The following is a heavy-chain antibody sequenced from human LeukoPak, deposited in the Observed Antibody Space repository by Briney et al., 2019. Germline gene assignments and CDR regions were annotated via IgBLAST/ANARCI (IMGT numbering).Heavy chain of an antibody. CDR1: GGSISSSSYY. CDR2: IYYSGST. CDR3: ARLSWSVSNAVAARACYFDY. V-gene: IGHV4-39*01. D-gene: IGHD2-15*01. Sequence: MPSETLSLTCTVSGGSISSSSYYWGWIRQPPGKGLEWIGSIYYSGSTYYNPSLKSRVTISVDTSKNQFSLKLSSVTAADTAVYYCARLSWSVSNAVAARACYFDYWGQGTLVTVSS. J-gene: IGHJ4*02.